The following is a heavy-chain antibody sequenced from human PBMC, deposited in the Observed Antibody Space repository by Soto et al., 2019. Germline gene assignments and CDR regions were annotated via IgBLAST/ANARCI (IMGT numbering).Heavy chain of an antibody. CDR1: GFTFNNAW. CDR3: TTGTGYGFWSGYFRYYYFYMDV. CDR2: IKTKTDGGKT. J-gene: IGHJ6*03. V-gene: IGHV3-15*01. D-gene: IGHD3-3*01. Sequence: EVQLVESGGGLVKPGGSLRLSCAASGFTFNNAWMSWVRQAPGKGLEWVGRIKTKTDGGKTDYAAPVKGRFTISRDDSKTTLYLQMNSLKTEDTAVYYCTTGTGYGFWSGYFRYYYFYMDVWGKGTTVTVSS.